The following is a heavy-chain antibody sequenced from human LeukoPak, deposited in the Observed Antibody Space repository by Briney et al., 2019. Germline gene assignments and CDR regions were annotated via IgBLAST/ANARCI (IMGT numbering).Heavy chain of an antibody. J-gene: IGHJ4*02. CDR3: ARLDSSGYYFPGVSDY. Sequence: GGSLRLSCAASGLTFSSYSMNWVRQAPGKGLEWVSAISSSTYIYYADSVKGRFTISRDNAKNSLFLQLDSLRAEDTAVYCCARLDSSGYYFPGVSDYWGQGTLVTVSS. V-gene: IGHV3-21*01. CDR1: GLTFSSYS. CDR2: ISSSTYI. D-gene: IGHD3-22*01.